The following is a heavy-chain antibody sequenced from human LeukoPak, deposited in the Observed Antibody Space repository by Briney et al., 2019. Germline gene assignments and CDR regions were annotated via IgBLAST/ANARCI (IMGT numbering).Heavy chain of an antibody. CDR2: IYYSGST. CDR3: ASGYSYGYYYFDY. J-gene: IGHJ4*02. CDR1: GGSVNSGSYY. D-gene: IGHD5-18*01. Sequence: SETLSLTCTVSGGSVNSGSYYWSWIRQPPGKGLEWIGHIYYSGSTNYNPSLKSRVTISVDTSKNQFSLKLSSVTAADTAVYYCASGYSYGYYYFDYWGQGTLVTVSS. V-gene: IGHV4-61*01.